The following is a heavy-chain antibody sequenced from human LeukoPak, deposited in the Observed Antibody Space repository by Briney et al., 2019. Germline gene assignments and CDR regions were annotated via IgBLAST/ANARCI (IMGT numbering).Heavy chain of an antibody. CDR2: ISYDGSNK. V-gene: IGHV3-30*18. CDR1: GFTFSSYG. CDR3: AKDPGGYDADY. D-gene: IGHD5-12*01. Sequence: QPGGSLRLSCAASGFTFSSYGIHWVRQAPGKGLEWVAVISYDGSNKYYADSVKGRFTISRDNSKNTLYLQMNSLRAEDTAVYYCAKDPGGYDADYWGQGTLVTVSS. J-gene: IGHJ4*02.